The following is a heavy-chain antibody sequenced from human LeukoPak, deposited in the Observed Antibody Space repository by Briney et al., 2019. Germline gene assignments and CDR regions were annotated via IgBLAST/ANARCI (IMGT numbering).Heavy chain of an antibody. CDR3: AREGGSGWYRGPPRAAFDI. CDR1: GYTFTSYG. J-gene: IGHJ3*02. Sequence: GASVKVSCKASGYTFTSYGISWVRQAPGQGREWMGWISAYNGNTNYAQKLQGRVTMTTDTSTSTAYMELRSLRSDDTAVYYRAREGGSGWYRGPPRAAFDIWGQGTMVTVSS. CDR2: ISAYNGNT. D-gene: IGHD6-19*01. V-gene: IGHV1-18*01.